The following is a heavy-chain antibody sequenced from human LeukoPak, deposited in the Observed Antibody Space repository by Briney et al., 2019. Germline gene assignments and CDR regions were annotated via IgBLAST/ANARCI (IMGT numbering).Heavy chain of an antibody. J-gene: IGHJ4*02. CDR3: ARDEGAGYFDY. V-gene: IGHV4-59*01. CDR1: GGSISSYY. D-gene: IGHD1-26*01. CDR2: IYYSGST. Sequence: PSETLSLTCTVSGGSISSYYWSWIRQPPGKGLEWIGYIYYSGSTNCNPSVKSRVAMSVDTSKKQFSLKLSSLTAADTAVYYCARDEGAGYFDYWGQGTLVTVSS.